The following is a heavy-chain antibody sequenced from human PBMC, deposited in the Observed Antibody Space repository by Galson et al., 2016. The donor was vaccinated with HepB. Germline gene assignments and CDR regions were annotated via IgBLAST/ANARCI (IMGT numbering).Heavy chain of an antibody. Sequence: SVKVSCKASGYTFTRFGIHWVRQAPGQRLEWMGWIIAGNGKTQYSQKFQGRVTITRDTSASTAYMDLRSLRSKDTAVYYCARLNSGYDLHYYYGMDVWGQGTTVTVSS. V-gene: IGHV1-3*01. CDR3: ARLNSGYDLHYYYGMDV. CDR2: IIAGNGKT. D-gene: IGHD5-12*01. CDR1: GYTFTRFG. J-gene: IGHJ6*02.